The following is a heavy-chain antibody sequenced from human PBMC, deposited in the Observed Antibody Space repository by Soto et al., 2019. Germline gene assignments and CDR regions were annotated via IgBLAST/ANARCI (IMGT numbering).Heavy chain of an antibody. CDR2: ISAYNGNT. CDR1: GYTFTSYG. CDR3: ARGARGYCISTSCYFYYGMDV. V-gene: IGHV1-18*01. D-gene: IGHD2-2*01. J-gene: IGHJ6*02. Sequence: ASVKVSCKASGYTFTSYGISWVRQAPGQGLEWMGWISAYNGNTNYAQKLQGRVTMTTDTSTSTAYMELRSLRSDDTAVYYCARGARGYCISTSCYFYYGMDVWGQGTTVTVS.